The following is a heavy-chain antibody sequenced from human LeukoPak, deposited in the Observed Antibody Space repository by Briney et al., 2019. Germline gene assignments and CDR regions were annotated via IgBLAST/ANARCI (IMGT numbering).Heavy chain of an antibody. CDR3: ARARQWLGHFDY. D-gene: IGHD6-19*01. CDR1: GGSFSGYY. Sequence: SETLSPTCAVYGGSFSGYYWSWIRQPPGKGLEWIGEINHSGSTNYNPSLKSRVTISVDTSKNQFSLKLSSVTAADTAVYYCARARQWLGHFDYWGQGTLVTVSS. CDR2: INHSGST. V-gene: IGHV4-34*01. J-gene: IGHJ4*02.